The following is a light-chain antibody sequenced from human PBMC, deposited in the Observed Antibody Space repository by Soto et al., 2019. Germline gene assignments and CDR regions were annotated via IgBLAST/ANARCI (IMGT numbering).Light chain of an antibody. CDR2: DND. CDR1: RSNIGNNY. Sequence: QSVLTQPPSVSAAPGQKVTVSCSGSRSNIGNNYVSWYQHLPGTAPKLLIYDNDKRPSGIPDRFSASKSGTSATLNITGLQTGDEADYYCEAWXSNLSGGVFGGGTKVTVL. J-gene: IGLJ3*02. V-gene: IGLV1-51*01. CDR3: EAWXSNLSGGV.